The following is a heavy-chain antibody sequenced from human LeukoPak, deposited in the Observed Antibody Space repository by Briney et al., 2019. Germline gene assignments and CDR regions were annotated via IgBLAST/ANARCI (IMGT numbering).Heavy chain of an antibody. D-gene: IGHD3-16*01. V-gene: IGHV3-30*18. CDR2: ISYDGSNK. Sequence: SGGSLRLSCAASGFTFSSYGMHWVRQAPGRGLEWVAVISYDGSNKYYADSVKGRFTISRDNSKNTLYLQMNSLRAEDTAVYYCAKVQQNAELRENWFDPWGQGTLVTVSS. CDR3: AKVQQNAELRENWFDP. CDR1: GFTFSSYG. J-gene: IGHJ5*02.